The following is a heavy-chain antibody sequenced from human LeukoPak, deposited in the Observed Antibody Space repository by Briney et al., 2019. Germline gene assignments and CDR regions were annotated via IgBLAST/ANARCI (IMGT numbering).Heavy chain of an antibody. V-gene: IGHV4-39*01. CDR2: IYYSGRT. D-gene: IGHD3-22*01. CDR3: ARRRYYDGSGYLE. J-gene: IGHJ1*01. CDR1: GGSISSGDYY. Sequence: SETLSLTCTVSGGSISSGDYYWSWIRQPPGKGLEWIGTIYYSGRTYYSPSLKSRVTMSVDTPNNQFSLNLRSVTAADTAVYYCARRRYYDGSGYLEWGQGTLLSVSS.